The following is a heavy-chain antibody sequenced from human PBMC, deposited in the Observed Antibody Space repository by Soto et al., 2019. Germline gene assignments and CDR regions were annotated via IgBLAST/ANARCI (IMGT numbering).Heavy chain of an antibody. Sequence: ASVKVSCKASGYTFTSYGISWVRQAPGQGLEWMGWISAYNGNTNYAQKLQGRVTMTTDTSTSTAYMELRSLRSDDTAVYYCARDGIAAAGPHYYYYGMDVWGQGTTVTVSS. D-gene: IGHD6-13*01. CDR2: ISAYNGNT. V-gene: IGHV1-18*04. J-gene: IGHJ6*02. CDR1: GYTFTSYG. CDR3: ARDGIAAAGPHYYYYGMDV.